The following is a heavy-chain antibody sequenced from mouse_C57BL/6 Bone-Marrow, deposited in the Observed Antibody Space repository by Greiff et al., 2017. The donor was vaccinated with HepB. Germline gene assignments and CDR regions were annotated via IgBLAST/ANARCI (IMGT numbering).Heavy chain of an antibody. CDR3: ALYDGYYTGGDY. J-gene: IGHJ4*01. CDR2: IHPNSGST. V-gene: IGHV1-64*01. Sequence: VQLQQPGAELVKPGASVKLSCKASGYTFTSYWMHWVKQRPEQGLEWIGMIHPNSGSTNYNEKFKSKATLTVDKSSSTAYMQLSSLTSEDSAVYYCALYDGYYTGGDYWGQGTSVTVSS. D-gene: IGHD2-3*01. CDR1: GYTFTSYW.